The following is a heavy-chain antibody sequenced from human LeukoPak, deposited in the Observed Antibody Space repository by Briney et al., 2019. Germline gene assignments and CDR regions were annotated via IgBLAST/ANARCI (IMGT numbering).Heavy chain of an antibody. CDR3: ARDLMYCDTMSFYDRDFDY. V-gene: IGHV1-18*01. CDR1: GYSFINFG. Sequence: ASVKVSCKASGYSFINFGLSWVRQAPGQGLEWMGWISAYNHNTNYAQKLQGRVTMTINTSTTTVYMELRSLRSDDTAIYYCARDLMYCDTMSFYDRDFDYWGQGTPVTVSS. J-gene: IGHJ4*02. D-gene: IGHD2-2*01. CDR2: ISAYNHNT.